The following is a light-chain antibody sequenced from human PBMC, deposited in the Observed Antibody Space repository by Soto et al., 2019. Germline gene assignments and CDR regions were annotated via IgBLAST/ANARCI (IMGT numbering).Light chain of an antibody. J-gene: IGKJ4*01. Sequence: GWTHNQDTLSLSPGERATLSCRASQSVNNSLAWYQQKPGQAPRLLVYDASNRATGIPTRFSGSGSGTDFTLTISNLEPEDVAVYYCQQHISWPLTFGGG. CDR2: DAS. CDR1: QSVNNS. V-gene: IGKV3-11*01. CDR3: QQHISWPLT.